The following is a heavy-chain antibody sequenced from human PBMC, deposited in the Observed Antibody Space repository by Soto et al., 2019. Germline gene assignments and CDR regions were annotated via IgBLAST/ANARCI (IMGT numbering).Heavy chain of an antibody. CDR2: IYYSGST. Sequence: TSETLSLTCTVSGGSISSSSYYWGWIRQPPGKGLEWIGSIYYSGSTYYNPSLKSRVTISVDTSKNQFSLKLSSVTAADTAVYYCARVYWLLTLSYWGQGTLVTVS. V-gene: IGHV4-39*01. CDR1: GGSISSSSYY. J-gene: IGHJ4*02. D-gene: IGHD3-9*01. CDR3: ARVYWLLTLSY.